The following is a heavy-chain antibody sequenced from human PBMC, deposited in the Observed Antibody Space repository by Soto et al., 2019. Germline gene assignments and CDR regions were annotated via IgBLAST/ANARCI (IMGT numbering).Heavy chain of an antibody. J-gene: IGHJ6*02. Sequence: AGSLRLSCAVSGFPFSSYVMTWVRQAPGKGLEWVSVISGGGGSTNYAESVKGRFTISRDNSENTLYLQMNSLRAEDTAVYYCAKAVTLVRGINPYSYGLDVWGQGTTVTVS. CDR1: GFPFSSYV. CDR2: ISGGGGST. V-gene: IGHV3-23*01. D-gene: IGHD3-10*01. CDR3: AKAVTLVRGINPYSYGLDV.